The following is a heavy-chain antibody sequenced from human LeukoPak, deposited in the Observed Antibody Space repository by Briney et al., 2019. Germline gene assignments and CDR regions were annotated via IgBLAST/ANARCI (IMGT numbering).Heavy chain of an antibody. CDR1: GGSFSDYY. D-gene: IGHD6-13*01. J-gene: IGHJ6*03. CDR2: INHSGST. Sequence: SETLSLTCAVYGGSFSDYYWTWIRQPPGKGLEWIGEINHSGSTNYNPSLKSRVTISVDTSKNQFSLKLSSVTAADTAVYYCARGVATVAAGSYYYYYYYMDVWGQGTTVTVSS. CDR3: ARGVATVAAGSYYYYYYYMDV. V-gene: IGHV4-34*01.